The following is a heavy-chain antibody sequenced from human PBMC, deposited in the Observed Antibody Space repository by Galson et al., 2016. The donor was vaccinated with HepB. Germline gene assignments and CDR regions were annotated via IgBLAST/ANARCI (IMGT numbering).Heavy chain of an antibody. V-gene: IGHV3-23*01. CDR3: AKETGQSVAGPFES. CDR1: GFNFGSYA. Sequence: SLRLSCAGSGFNFGSYAMSWLRQALGKGLEWVSAISGSGLKTHYADSAQGRFIISRENSMSTVYLQMTSLRDEDTAIYFCAKETGQSVAGPFESWDQGALVTVSS. J-gene: IGHJ4*02. CDR2: ISGSGLKT. D-gene: IGHD6-19*01.